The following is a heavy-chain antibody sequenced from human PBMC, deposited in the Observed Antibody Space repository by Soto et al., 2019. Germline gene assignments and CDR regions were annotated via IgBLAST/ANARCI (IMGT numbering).Heavy chain of an antibody. CDR3: AKVLIIGILDY. V-gene: IGHV3-23*01. CDR2: ITGTGDDT. J-gene: IGHJ4*02. D-gene: IGHD1-20*01. Sequence: EVQLLESGGGLVQPGGSLRLSCTASGSTFSTYPMSWVRQAPGKGLEWVSGITGTGDDTYYGDSVKGRFIISRDNSKNTLDLQMNSLRAEDTAVYYCAKVLIIGILDYWGQGTLVTVSS. CDR1: GSTFSTYP.